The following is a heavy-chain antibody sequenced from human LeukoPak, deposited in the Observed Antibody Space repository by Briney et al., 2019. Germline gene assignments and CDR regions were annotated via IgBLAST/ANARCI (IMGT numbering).Heavy chain of an antibody. CDR2: IYNGGST. V-gene: IGHV3-66*01. CDR3: ASAYTYGKVDY. CDR1: GFTVSSNY. D-gene: IGHD5-18*01. J-gene: IGHJ4*02. Sequence: GGSLRLSCAASGFTVSSNYMSWVRQAPGKRLEWVSLIYNGGSTYYADSVKGRFTISRDNSKNTLYLQMNSLRAEDTAVYYCASAYTYGKVDYWGQGTLVTVSS.